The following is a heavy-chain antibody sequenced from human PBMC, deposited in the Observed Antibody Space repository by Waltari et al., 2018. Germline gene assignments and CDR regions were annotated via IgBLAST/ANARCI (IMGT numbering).Heavy chain of an antibody. CDR2: IYYSGRT. Sequence: QVQLQESGPGLVKPSETLSLTCTVSGGSISSHYWSWIRQPPGKGLEWIGYIYYSGRTNYNPSLKSRVTISVDTSKNQFSLKLSSVTAADTAVYYCARDQDGVDVWGQGTTVTVSS. J-gene: IGHJ6*02. D-gene: IGHD2-15*01. CDR3: ARDQDGVDV. CDR1: GGSISSHY. V-gene: IGHV4-59*11.